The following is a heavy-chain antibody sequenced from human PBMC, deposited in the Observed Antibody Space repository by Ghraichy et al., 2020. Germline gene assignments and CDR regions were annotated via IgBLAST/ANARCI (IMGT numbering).Heavy chain of an antibody. D-gene: IGHD1-26*01. CDR2: IKQDGSEK. CDR3: ARDWAISDGWELPLFDY. V-gene: IGHV3-7*01. CDR1: GFTFSSYW. Sequence: GGSLRLSCAASGFTFSSYWMSWVRQAPGKGLEWVANIKQDGSEKYYVDSVKGRFTISRDNAKNSLYLQMNSLRAEDTAVYYCARDWAISDGWELPLFDYWGQGTLVTVSS. J-gene: IGHJ4*02.